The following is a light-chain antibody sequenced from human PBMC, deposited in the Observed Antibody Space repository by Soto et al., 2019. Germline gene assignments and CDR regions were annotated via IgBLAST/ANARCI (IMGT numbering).Light chain of an antibody. J-gene: IGLJ1*01. CDR1: SSNFGAGYE. CDR3: QSFDSSLRVYV. V-gene: IGLV1-40*01. CDR2: NNL. Sequence: QSVLTQPPPVSGAPGQRVTISCTGSSSNFGAGYEVHWYKQVPGAAPTLVIFNNLNRPSGVPERFSGSKSGTSASLVISGLQAEDEADYYCQSFDSSLRVYVFGSGTKFTVL.